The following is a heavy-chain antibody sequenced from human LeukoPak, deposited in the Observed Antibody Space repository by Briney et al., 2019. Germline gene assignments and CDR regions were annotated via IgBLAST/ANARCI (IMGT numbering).Heavy chain of an antibody. D-gene: IGHD2-15*01. V-gene: IGHV3-23*01. CDR3: AKGVGVYCSGGSCYMDY. J-gene: IGHJ4*02. CDR1: GFTFSSYA. CDR2: VSGSGGVS. Sequence: PGGSLRISCAASGFTFSSYAMSWVRQAPGKGLEWVSGVSGSGGVSYYADSVKGRFTISRDNSKNTLDLQMNSLRAEDTAVYYCAKGVGVYCSGGSCYMDYWGQGTLVTVSS.